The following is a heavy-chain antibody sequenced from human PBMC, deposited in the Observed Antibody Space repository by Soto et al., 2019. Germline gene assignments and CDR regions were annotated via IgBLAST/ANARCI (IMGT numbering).Heavy chain of an antibody. V-gene: IGHV1-8*01. Sequence: ASVKVSCKASGYTFTSYDINWVRQATGQGLEWMGWMNPNSGNTGYAQKFQGRVTMTRNTSISTAYMELSSLRSEDTAVYYCASTKYNPSLKRSVTITVDTPKNQCCLKLSSVTAADTAVYYCARHPSLHKDIVVGPAANWEPPNWFDPWGQGTLVTVSS. J-gene: IGHJ5*02. CDR2: MNPNSGNT. CDR3: ASTKYNPSLKRSVTITVDTPKNQCCLKLSSVTAADTAVYYCARHPSLHKDIVVGPAANWEPPNWFDP. CDR1: GYTFTSYD. D-gene: IGHD3-10*01.